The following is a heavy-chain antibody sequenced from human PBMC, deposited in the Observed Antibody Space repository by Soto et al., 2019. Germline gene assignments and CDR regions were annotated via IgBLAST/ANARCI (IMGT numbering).Heavy chain of an antibody. Sequence: ASVKVSCKASGYTFANFYIHWVRQAPGQGLEWMGIINPGGGITSYAQKIQGRVLMTRDTSTSTVYMELSSLRYDDTAVYYCARGSSSDYDSAREEYFQHWG. D-gene: IGHD5-12*01. V-gene: IGHV1-46*01. J-gene: IGHJ1*01. CDR1: GYTFANFY. CDR3: ARGSSSDYDSAREEYFQH. CDR2: INPGGGIT.